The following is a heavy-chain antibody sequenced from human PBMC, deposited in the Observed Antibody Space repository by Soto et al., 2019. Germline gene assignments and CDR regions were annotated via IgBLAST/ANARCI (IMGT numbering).Heavy chain of an antibody. Sequence: QVQLQQWGAGLLKPSETLSLTCAVYGGSFSGYYWSWIRQPPGKGLEWIGEINHSGSTNYNPSLKSRVTISVDTSKNQFSLKLSSVTAADTAVYYCARGRSCPRCADWLNRGSTPSYYYYGMDVWGQGTTVTVSS. CDR1: GGSFSGYY. J-gene: IGHJ6*02. V-gene: IGHV4-34*01. CDR3: ARGRSCPRCADWLNRGSTPSYYYYGMDV. D-gene: IGHD3-9*01. CDR2: INHSGST.